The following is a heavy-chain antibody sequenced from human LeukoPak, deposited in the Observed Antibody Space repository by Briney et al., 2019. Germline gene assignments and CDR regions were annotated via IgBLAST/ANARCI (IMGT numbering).Heavy chain of an antibody. CDR2: IYTSGST. D-gene: IGHD1-26*01. Sequence: SETLSLTCTLSRGSISSYYWSWIRQPAGKGLEWIGRIYTSGSTNYNPSLKSRVTMSVDTSKNQFSLKLSSVTAADTAVYYCARHHSKGVGATFTFDYWGQGTLVTVSS. V-gene: IGHV4-4*07. CDR3: ARHHSKGVGATFTFDY. J-gene: IGHJ4*02. CDR1: RGSISSYY.